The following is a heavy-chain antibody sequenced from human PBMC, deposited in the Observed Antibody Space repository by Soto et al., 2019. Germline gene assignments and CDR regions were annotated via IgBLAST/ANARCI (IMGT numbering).Heavy chain of an antibody. D-gene: IGHD2-15*01. V-gene: IGHV3-11*01. Sequence: QEQLVESGGGLVKPGGFLRLSCAASGFSFSDYYMSWIRQAPGKGLEWVSYISSSGNTIHYADSVKGRFTISRDNAKNSLFLQMNSLRVEDTAVYYCARVTHYFDYWGQGTLVAVSS. CDR2: ISSSGNTI. J-gene: IGHJ4*02. CDR1: GFSFSDYY. CDR3: ARVTHYFDY.